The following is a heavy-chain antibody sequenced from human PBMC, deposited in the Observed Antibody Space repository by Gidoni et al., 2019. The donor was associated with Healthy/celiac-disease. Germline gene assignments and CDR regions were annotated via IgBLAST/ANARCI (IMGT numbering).Heavy chain of an antibody. V-gene: IGHV3-33*01. CDR3: ARDRGGSYADY. J-gene: IGHJ4*02. CDR2: IWYDGSNK. Sequence: QVQLVESGGGGVQPGRSLRLSCAESGFTFSSYGMHWVRQAPGRGLEWVAVIWYDGSNKYYADSVTGRFTISRDNSKNTLYLQMISLRAEDTAVYYCARDRGGSYADYWGQGTLVTVSS. CDR1: GFTFSSYG. D-gene: IGHD1-26*01.